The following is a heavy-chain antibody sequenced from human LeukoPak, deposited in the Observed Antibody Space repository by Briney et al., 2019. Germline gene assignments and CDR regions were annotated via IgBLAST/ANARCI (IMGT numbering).Heavy chain of an antibody. J-gene: IGHJ4*02. CDR1: GGSISSSSYY. CDR3: ARGYCSGGSCSPLDY. D-gene: IGHD2-15*01. CDR2: IHYSGST. Sequence: PSETLSLTCTVSGGSISSSSYYWGWIRQPPGKGLEWIGSIHYSGSTYYNPSLKSRVTISVDTSKNQFSLKLSSVTAADTAVYYCARGYCSGGSCSPLDYWGQGTLVTVSS. V-gene: IGHV4-39*01.